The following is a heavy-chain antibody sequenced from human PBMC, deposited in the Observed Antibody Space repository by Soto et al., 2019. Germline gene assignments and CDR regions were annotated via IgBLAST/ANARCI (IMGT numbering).Heavy chain of an antibody. CDR1: RGSINSDYW. CDR3: ARRRGSSSWYPY. J-gene: IGHJ4*02. V-gene: IGHV4-4*02. CDR2: IYPSGTT. D-gene: IGHD6-13*01. Sequence: SETLSLTCAVSRGSINSDYWWTWVRQPPGKGLEWIAEIYPSGTTNYNPSLKSRVTISLDRSRSPFSLKLSSLTAADTAVYYCARRRGSSSWYPYWGQGTPVTVSS.